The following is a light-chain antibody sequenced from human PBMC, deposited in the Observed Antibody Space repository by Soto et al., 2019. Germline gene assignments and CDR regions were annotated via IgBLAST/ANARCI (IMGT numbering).Light chain of an antibody. J-gene: IGKJ5*01. Sequence: VLTQSPLSMPTILGQPTSISCRSIQSLVYSDGNTYLDWYVKKPGQYPRILIYLASNRASGVPARFSGSGSGTHFRLKISRVEAEEVGLYECMQGLQTPNTFGQGTKLDIK. CDR3: MQGLQTPNT. CDR1: QSLVYSDGNTY. V-gene: IGKV2-28*01. CDR2: LAS.